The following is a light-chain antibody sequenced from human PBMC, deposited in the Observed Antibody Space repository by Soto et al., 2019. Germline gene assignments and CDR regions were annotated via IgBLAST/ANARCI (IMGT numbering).Light chain of an antibody. Sequence: EIVFTQSPGTLSLSPGERATLSCRASQSVSSSYLAWYQQKPGQAPRLLIYGASSRATGIPDRFSGSGSGTDFTLTITRLEPEDFAVYYCQQYGSSPLVGPGTKGDIK. J-gene: IGKJ3*01. V-gene: IGKV3-20*01. CDR1: QSVSSSY. CDR2: GAS. CDR3: QQYGSSPL.